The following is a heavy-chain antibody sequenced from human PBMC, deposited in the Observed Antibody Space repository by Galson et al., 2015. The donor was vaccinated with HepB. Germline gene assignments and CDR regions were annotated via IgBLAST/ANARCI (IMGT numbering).Heavy chain of an antibody. V-gene: IGHV3-30*04. D-gene: IGHD5-24*01. Sequence: SLRLSCAASGFTFSGSAMHWVRQAPGKGLEWVAGISYDGSNKYYADSVKGRFTISRDNAKKTLYLQMNSLRAEDTAVYYCARASSDGYKHWFDHWGQGTLVSVSS. CDR2: ISYDGSNK. J-gene: IGHJ5*02. CDR3: ARASSDGYKHWFDH. CDR1: GFTFSGSA.